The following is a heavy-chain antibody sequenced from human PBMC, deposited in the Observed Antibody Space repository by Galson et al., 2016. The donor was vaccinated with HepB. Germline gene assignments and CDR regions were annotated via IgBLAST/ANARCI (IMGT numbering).Heavy chain of an antibody. Sequence: SVKVSCKASGYTFTSALMNWLRQAPGQGLEWMGWLSTYNGNTDYAQKFQGRVTMTTDTSTNTAYMELRSLRSDDTAVYYCARDGGSGSFSAFDYWGQGTLVTVSS. CDR2: LSTYNGNT. D-gene: IGHD1-26*01. CDR1: GYTFTSAL. CDR3: ARDGGSGSFSAFDY. J-gene: IGHJ4*02. V-gene: IGHV1-18*01.